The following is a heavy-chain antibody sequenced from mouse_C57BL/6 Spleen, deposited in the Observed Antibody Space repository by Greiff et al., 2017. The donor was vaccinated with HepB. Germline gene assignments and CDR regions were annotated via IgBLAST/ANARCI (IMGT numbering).Heavy chain of an antibody. J-gene: IGHJ4*01. CDR1: GFSFTSYA. CDR2: IWTGGGT. D-gene: IGHD1-1*01. Sequence: QVQLKESGPGLVAPSQSLSITCTVSGFSFTSYAISWVRQPPGKGLEWLGVIWTGGGTNYNSALKSRLSLSKDNSKSQVFLKMNSLQPDDTARYYSARNFGDYGSSFYYAMDYWGQGTSVTVSS. V-gene: IGHV2-9-1*01. CDR3: ARNFGDYGSSFYYAMDY.